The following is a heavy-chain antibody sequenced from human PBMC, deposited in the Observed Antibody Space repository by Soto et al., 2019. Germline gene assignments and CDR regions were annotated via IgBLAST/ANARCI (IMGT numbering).Heavy chain of an antibody. D-gene: IGHD6-19*01. V-gene: IGHV3-53*01. CDR1: AFTVRSNY. CDR2: ISSDGGT. Sequence: GGSLRLSCAASAFTVRSNYMSWVRQAPGKGLEWVSAISSDGGTYYTDSVKGRFTISRDNSKNTLYLQMNSLTAEDTAVYYCARDVIAVAGSADHWGQGTLVTVSS. J-gene: IGHJ4*02. CDR3: ARDVIAVAGSADH.